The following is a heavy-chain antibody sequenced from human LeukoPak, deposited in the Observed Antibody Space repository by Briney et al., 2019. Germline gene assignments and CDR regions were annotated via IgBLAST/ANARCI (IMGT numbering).Heavy chain of an antibody. CDR1: GFTFDDYA. CDR3: ARGYYDSSGYYPDH. Sequence: PGGSLRLSCAASGFTFDDYAMHWVRQAPGKGLEWVSGISWNSGSIGYADSVKGRFTISRDNAKNSLYLQMNSLRAEDTAVYYCARGYYDSSGYYPDHWGQGTLVTVSS. CDR2: ISWNSGSI. D-gene: IGHD3-22*01. J-gene: IGHJ5*02. V-gene: IGHV3-9*01.